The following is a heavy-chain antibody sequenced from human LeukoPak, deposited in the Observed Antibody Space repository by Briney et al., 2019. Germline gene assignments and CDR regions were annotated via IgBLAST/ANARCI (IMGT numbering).Heavy chain of an antibody. V-gene: IGHV1-18*01. Sequence: GASVKVSRKASGYTFTSYGISWVRQAPGQGLEWMGWISAYNGNTNYAQKLQGRVTMTTDTSTSTAYMELRSLRSDDTAVYYCARGTNNYYDSSGYQKVRWNFDYWGQGTLVTVSS. D-gene: IGHD3-22*01. CDR3: ARGTNNYYDSSGYQKVRWNFDY. CDR2: ISAYNGNT. CDR1: GYTFTSYG. J-gene: IGHJ4*02.